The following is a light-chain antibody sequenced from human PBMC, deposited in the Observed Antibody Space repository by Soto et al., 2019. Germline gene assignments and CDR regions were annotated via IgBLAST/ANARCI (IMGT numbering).Light chain of an antibody. V-gene: IGLV2-8*01. CDR3: SSYVGNNIYV. J-gene: IGLJ1*01. Sequence: QSALTQPPSASGSPGQSVTISCTGSSSDVGAYNYVAWYQQRPGKAPKLMISDVNKRPSGVPDRFSGSKSGNTASLTVSGLQAEDEADYYCSSYVGNNIYVFGAGTKLTVL. CDR2: DVN. CDR1: SSDVGAYNY.